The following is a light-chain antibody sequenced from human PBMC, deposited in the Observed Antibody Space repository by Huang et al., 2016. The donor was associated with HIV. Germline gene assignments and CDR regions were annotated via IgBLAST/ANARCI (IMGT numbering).Light chain of an antibody. Sequence: EIVMTQSPATLSASPGERATLSCRASQSVSSNLAGYQQKPGQAPRLLIYGAATRATGIPARCSGSGSGTEFTLTISSLQSEDFAVYYCQQNNNWPPLFTFGPGTKVDIK. CDR1: QSVSSN. V-gene: IGKV3-15*01. J-gene: IGKJ3*01. CDR3: QQNNNWPPLFT. CDR2: GAA.